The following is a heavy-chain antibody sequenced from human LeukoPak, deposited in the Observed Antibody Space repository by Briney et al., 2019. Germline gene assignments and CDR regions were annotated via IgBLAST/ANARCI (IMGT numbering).Heavy chain of an antibody. J-gene: IGHJ4*01. CDR2: ITSSSGTI. CDR3: ARNRTTLIDY. D-gene: IGHD1-14*01. CDR1: GFTFSSYE. V-gene: IGHV3-48*02. Sequence: GGSLRLSCAASGFTFSSYEMNCVRQAPGKGLEWLSYITSSSGTIYYADSVKGRFTVSRDNAKNSLYLQMNSLRDEDTAVYYCARNRTTLIDYWGQGTQVTVSS.